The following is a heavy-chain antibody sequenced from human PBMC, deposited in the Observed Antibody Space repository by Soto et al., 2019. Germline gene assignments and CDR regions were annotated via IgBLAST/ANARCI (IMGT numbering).Heavy chain of an antibody. CDR1: GYTFTGYY. V-gene: IGHV1-2*02. J-gene: IGHJ5*02. CDR2: FDPNSGET. Sequence: ASVKVSCKASGYTFTGYYMHWVRQAPGQGLEWMGWFDPNSGETNYAQKFQGRVTMTEDTSTDTAYMELSSLRSEDTAVYYCAICKAHNWFDPWGQGTLVTVSS. D-gene: IGHD2-2*01. CDR3: AICKAHNWFDP.